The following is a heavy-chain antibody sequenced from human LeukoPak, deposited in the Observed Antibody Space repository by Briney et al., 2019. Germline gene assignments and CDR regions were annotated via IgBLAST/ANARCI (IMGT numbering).Heavy chain of an antibody. J-gene: IGHJ4*02. D-gene: IGHD1-26*01. Sequence: GGSLRLSCAASGFTFSSYEMNWVRQAPGKGLEWVSYISSSGSTIYYADSVKGRFTISRDNSKNTLYLQMNSLRAEDTAVYYCAKGRKSGSPNSDFDYWGQGTLVTVSS. CDR3: AKGRKSGSPNSDFDY. V-gene: IGHV3-48*03. CDR1: GFTFSSYE. CDR2: ISSSGSTI.